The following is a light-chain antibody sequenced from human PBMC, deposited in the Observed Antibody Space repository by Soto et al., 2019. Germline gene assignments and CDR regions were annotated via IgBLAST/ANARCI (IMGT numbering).Light chain of an antibody. CDR3: SSYTRSSTWV. J-gene: IGLJ3*02. CDR1: SSDVGGYNY. CDR2: EVS. V-gene: IGLV2-14*01. Sequence: QSALTQPASVSGSPGQSITISCTGTSSDVGGYNYVSWYQQNPGKAPKLMIYEVSNRPSGVSNRFSGSKSDNTASLTISGLQAEDEADYYCSSYTRSSTWVFGGGTKLTVL.